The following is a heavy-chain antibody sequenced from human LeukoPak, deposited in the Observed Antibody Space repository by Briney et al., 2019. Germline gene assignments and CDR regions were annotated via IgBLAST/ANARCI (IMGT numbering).Heavy chain of an antibody. Sequence: EESLKISCKGSGYNFGTSWIGWVRQMPGKGPEWMGIIYPGDSDTRYSPSFQGQVTISADKSISTAYLQWSSLKASDTTMYYCARRITLSNWFFDLWGRGTLVTVSS. CDR1: GYNFGTSW. CDR2: IYPGDSDT. V-gene: IGHV5-51*01. CDR3: ARRITLSNWFFDL. D-gene: IGHD2/OR15-2a*01. J-gene: IGHJ2*01.